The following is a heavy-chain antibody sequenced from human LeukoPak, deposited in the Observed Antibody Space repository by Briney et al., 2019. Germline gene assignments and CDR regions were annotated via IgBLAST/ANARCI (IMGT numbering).Heavy chain of an antibody. CDR3: AKASYGTSWNFDL. Sequence: GGSLRLSCAASGFTFSNYAMSWVRRPPGKGLEWVSAISGSGDSTYYADSVKGRFTISRDNSKNTLYLQMNSLTAEDTAVYYCAKASYGTSWNFDLWGRGTLVTVSS. CDR1: GFTFSNYA. D-gene: IGHD4-17*01. J-gene: IGHJ2*01. CDR2: ISGSGDST. V-gene: IGHV3-23*01.